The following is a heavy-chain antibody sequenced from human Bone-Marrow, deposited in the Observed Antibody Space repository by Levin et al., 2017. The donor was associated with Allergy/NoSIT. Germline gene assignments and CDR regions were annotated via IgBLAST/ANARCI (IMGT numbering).Heavy chain of an antibody. CDR3: GRPLSGNYESSGYIRH. CDR1: GFMFSEYE. Sequence: GGSLRLSCAASGFMFSEYEMNWVRQAPGKGPEWLSYISGSGQTIDYADPVKGRFTISRDNDKSSLYLQMNSLRAEDTAVYFCGRPLSGNYESSGYIRHWGQGTLVTVCS. V-gene: IGHV3-48*03. CDR2: ISGSGQTI. J-gene: IGHJ4*02. D-gene: IGHD3-22*01.